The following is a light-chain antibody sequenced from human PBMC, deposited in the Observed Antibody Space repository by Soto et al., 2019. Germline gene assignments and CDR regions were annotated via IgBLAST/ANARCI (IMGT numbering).Light chain of an antibody. CDR1: NNEVGGHVS. CDR2: NVS. Sequence: QSVLTQPASVSGSPGQSIAISCTGTNNEVGGHVSVSWYQQHPGKALKLMIYNVSNRPSGVSNRFSGSKSGNTASLTISGLLAEDEADYFCTSYTSASTYVFGAGTKVTVL. CDR3: TSYTSASTYV. J-gene: IGLJ1*01. V-gene: IGLV2-14*01.